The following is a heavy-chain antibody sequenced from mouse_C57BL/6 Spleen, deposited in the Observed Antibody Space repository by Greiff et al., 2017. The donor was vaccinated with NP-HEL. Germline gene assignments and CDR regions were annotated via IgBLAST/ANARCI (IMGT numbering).Heavy chain of an antibody. D-gene: IGHD2-5*01. J-gene: IGHJ2*01. CDR3: ARDQTYSNYGEDYFDY. Sequence: EVKLVESGPGLVKPSQSLSLTCSVTGYSITSGYYWNWIRQFPGNKLEWMGYISYDGSNNYNPSLKNQISITRDTSKNQFFLKLNSVTTEDTATYYCARDQTYSNYGEDYFDYWGQGTTLTVSS. CDR1: GYSITSGYY. V-gene: IGHV3-6*01. CDR2: ISYDGSN.